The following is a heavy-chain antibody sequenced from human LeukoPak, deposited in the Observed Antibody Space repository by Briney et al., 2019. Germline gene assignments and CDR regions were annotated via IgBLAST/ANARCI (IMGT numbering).Heavy chain of an antibody. J-gene: IGHJ3*01. CDR2: VFHSGST. V-gene: IGHV4-59*08. CDR1: GGSLTSYF. D-gene: IGHD3-16*01. CDR3: ARLKRRGSFDINDAYYDAFDL. Sequence: SETLSLTCSVSGGSLTSYFWTWIRQPPGKGLEWIGYVFHSGSTNYYPSLQSRVTMSVDTSKDQVSLRLTSVSAADTAVYFFARLKRRGSFDINDAYYDAFDLWGHGTMVTVSS.